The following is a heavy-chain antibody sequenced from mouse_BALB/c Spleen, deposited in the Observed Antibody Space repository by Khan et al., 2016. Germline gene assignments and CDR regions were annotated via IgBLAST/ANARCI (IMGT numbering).Heavy chain of an antibody. J-gene: IGHJ2*01. V-gene: IGHV3-1*02. CDR1: FYSIPRGYS. Sequence: EVQLQESGPALVPPSPSLSLTCTVPFYSIPRGYSWHWIRQFPGNKLEWMAYIHYSGSTNYNPSLKSRISITRDTSKHQFLLQLISVTTEDTATYYCTRGDYYGSGYWGQGTTLTFSS. CDR2: IHYSGST. D-gene: IGHD1-1*01. CDR3: TRGDYYGSGY.